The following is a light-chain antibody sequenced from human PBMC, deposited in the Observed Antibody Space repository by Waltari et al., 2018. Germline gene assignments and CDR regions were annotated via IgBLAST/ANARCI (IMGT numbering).Light chain of an antibody. CDR2: DIP. V-gene: IGLV2-11*01. CDR1: SSYVGGYNY. CDR3: CSYAGGYTWI. Sequence: QSALTQPRSVSGSPGQSVTISFPGTSSYVGGYNYVSWYQPYPGKAPKLMIYDIPKRPSGVPDRFSGSKSGNTASLTISGLQAEDEADYYCCSYAGGYTWIFGGGTKLTVL. J-gene: IGLJ2*01.